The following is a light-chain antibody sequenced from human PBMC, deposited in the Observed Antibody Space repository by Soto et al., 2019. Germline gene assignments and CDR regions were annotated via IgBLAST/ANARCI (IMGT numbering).Light chain of an antibody. J-gene: IGLJ2*01. Sequence: QPVLTQSPSASASLGASVKLTCTLSSGHSSYAIAWHQQQPEKGPRYLMKLNSDGSHSKGDGIPDRFSGSSSGAERYLTISSLQSEDEADYYSQTWGTGIQGVFGGGTQLTVL. CDR1: SGHSSYA. CDR3: QTWGTGIQGV. CDR2: LNSDGSH. V-gene: IGLV4-69*01.